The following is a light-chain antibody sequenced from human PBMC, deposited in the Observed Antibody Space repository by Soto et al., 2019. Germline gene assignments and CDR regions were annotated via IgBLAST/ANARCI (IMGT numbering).Light chain of an antibody. J-gene: IGKJ1*01. V-gene: IGKV1-6*01. CDR2: AAS. CDR3: LQDYNYPRT. Sequence: AIPMTQSPSSLSASVGDRVTITCRASQAIGNDLGWYQQKPGKAPNLLIYAASNLQSGVPSRFSGSRSGTDFTLTISSLQPEYSATYYCLQDYNYPRTFGQGTKVEVK. CDR1: QAIGND.